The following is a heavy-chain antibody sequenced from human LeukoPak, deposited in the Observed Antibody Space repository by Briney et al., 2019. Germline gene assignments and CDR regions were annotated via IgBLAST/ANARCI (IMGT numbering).Heavy chain of an antibody. Sequence: PGRSLRLSCAASGFTFSSYAMHWVRQAPGKGLEWVAVISYDGSNKYYADSVKGRFTISRDNSKNTLYLQMNSLRAEDTAVYYCAKERFLEWSFFDYWGQGTLVTVSS. D-gene: IGHD3-3*01. CDR3: AKERFLEWSFFDY. CDR1: GFTFSSYA. J-gene: IGHJ4*02. V-gene: IGHV3-30-3*01. CDR2: ISYDGSNK.